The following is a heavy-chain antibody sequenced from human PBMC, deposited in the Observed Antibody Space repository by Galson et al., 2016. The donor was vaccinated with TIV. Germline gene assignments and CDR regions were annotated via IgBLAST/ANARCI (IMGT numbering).Heavy chain of an antibody. CDR1: GFTLSDYY. J-gene: IGHJ6*02. D-gene: IGHD1-26*01. CDR2: INYGGSPK. V-gene: IGHV3-11*01. CDR3: ARYSGRFYALDV. Sequence: SLRLSCAASGFTLSDYYMTWIRQAPGQGLEWLSFINYGGSPKYDADSMKGRLTTSRDIAKNSIYLDMSSLRTGDTAVDYCARYSGRFYALDVWGQGTTVTV.